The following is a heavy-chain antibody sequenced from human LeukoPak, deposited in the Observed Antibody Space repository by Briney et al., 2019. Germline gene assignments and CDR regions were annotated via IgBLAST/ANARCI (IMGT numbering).Heavy chain of an antibody. J-gene: IGHJ6*02. Sequence: SETLSLTCTVSGGSISSSSYYWGWIRQPPGKGLEWIGEINHSGSTNYNPSLKSRVTISVDTSKNQFSLKLSSVTAADTAVYYCARGGLGALRWLQLSLYYYYGMDVWGQGTTVTVSS. D-gene: IGHD5-24*01. V-gene: IGHV4-39*07. CDR1: GGSISSSSYY. CDR3: ARGGLGALRWLQLSLYYYYGMDV. CDR2: INHSGST.